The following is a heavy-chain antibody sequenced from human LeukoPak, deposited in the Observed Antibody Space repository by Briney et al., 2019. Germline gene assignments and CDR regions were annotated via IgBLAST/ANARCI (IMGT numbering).Heavy chain of an antibody. CDR3: ARPYYDSRAPPYDY. CDR1: GGTLRSYA. J-gene: IGHJ4*02. D-gene: IGHD3-22*01. CDR2: ISAYNGNT. V-gene: IGHV1-18*01. Sequence: ASVKDSCKASGGTLRSYAISWVRQAPRQGLESRGWISAYNGNTHSAQKPQGSVTMTTDTSTRTRYMWLRSLRSDDTAVYYCARPYYDSRAPPYDYWGQGTLVTVSS.